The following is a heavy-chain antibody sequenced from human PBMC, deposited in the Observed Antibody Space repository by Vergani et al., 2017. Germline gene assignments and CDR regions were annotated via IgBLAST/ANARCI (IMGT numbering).Heavy chain of an antibody. Sequence: EVQLVESGGGLVKPGGSLRLSCAASGFTFSSYSMNWVRQAPGKGLEWVSSISSSSSYIYYADSVQGRFTISRDNAKNSLYLQMNSLRAEDTAVYYCARDNDSSGYYYGYYYYGMDVWGQGTTVTVSS. CDR1: GFTFSSYS. CDR2: ISSSSSYI. D-gene: IGHD3-22*01. CDR3: ARDNDSSGYYYGYYYYGMDV. J-gene: IGHJ6*02. V-gene: IGHV3-21*01.